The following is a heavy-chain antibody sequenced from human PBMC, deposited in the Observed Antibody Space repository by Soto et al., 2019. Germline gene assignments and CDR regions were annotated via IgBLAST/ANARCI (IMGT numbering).Heavy chain of an antibody. V-gene: IGHV2-5*02. D-gene: IGHD7-27*01. CDR2: IYWDDDK. CDR1: GFSLSTSGVG. Sequence: QITLKESGPTLVKPTQTLTLTCTFSGFSLSTSGVGVGWIRQPPGKALEWLALIYWDDDKRYSPSLKSRLTITXDTLKXXVVLTMTNLDPVDTATYYCAHSLIPNWGSRGAFDYWGQGTLVTVSS. J-gene: IGHJ4*02. CDR3: AHSLIPNWGSRGAFDY.